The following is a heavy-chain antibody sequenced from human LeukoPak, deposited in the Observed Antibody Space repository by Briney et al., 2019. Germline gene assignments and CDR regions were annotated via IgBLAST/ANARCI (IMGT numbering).Heavy chain of an antibody. CDR1: GYTFTSYA. CDR2: INVGNGNT. D-gene: IGHD3-10*01. Sequence: ASVKVSCKASGYTFTSYAMHWVRQAPGQRLEWMGWINVGNGNTKYSQKFQVRVTITRDTSASTAYMVLSSLRSEDTAVYYCARDVMVRGVLPGYWGQGTLVTASS. V-gene: IGHV1-3*01. CDR3: ARDVMVRGVLPGY. J-gene: IGHJ4*02.